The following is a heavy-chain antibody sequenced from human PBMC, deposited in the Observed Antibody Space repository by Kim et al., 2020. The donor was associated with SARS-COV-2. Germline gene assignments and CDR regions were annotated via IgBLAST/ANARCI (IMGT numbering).Heavy chain of an antibody. D-gene: IGHD6-13*01. CDR2: INPSGGST. Sequence: ASVKVSCKASGYTFTSYYMHWVRQAPGQGLEWMGIINPSGGSTSYAQKFQGRVTMTRDTSTSTVYMELSSLRSEDTAVYYCARDFSGWQQLVRGWFDPWGQGTLVTVSS. V-gene: IGHV1-46*01. CDR3: ARDFSGWQQLVRGWFDP. J-gene: IGHJ5*02. CDR1: GYTFTSYY.